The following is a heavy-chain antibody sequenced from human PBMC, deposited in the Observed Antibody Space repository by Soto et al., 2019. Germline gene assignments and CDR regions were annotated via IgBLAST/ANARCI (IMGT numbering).Heavy chain of an antibody. V-gene: IGHV3-48*01. J-gene: IGHJ6*03. CDR2: ISSSSSTI. CDR1: GFTFSSYS. Sequence: EVQLVESGGGLVQPGGSLRLSCAASGFTFSSYSMNWVRQAPGKGLAWVSYISSSSSTIYYADAVKGRFTISRDNAKNSLYLQMNSLRAEETDVYYCARDLEDSGYDGVKAHLGPANMDVWGKGTTVTVSS. D-gene: IGHD5-12*01. CDR3: ARDLEDSGYDGVKAHLGPANMDV.